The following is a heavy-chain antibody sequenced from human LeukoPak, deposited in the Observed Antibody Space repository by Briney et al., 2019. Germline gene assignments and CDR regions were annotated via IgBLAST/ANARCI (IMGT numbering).Heavy chain of an antibody. CDR2: ISGSGDRT. CDR1: GFTFSYYG. Sequence: GGSLRLSCAASGFTFSYYGMNWVRQAPGKGLEWVSGISGSGDRTYYEDSVKGRFTISRDNSKNTLYLQMNSLRAEDTAVYYCAKGSIVGATSYYYLDVWGTGTAVTVSS. D-gene: IGHD1-26*01. J-gene: IGHJ6*03. V-gene: IGHV3-23*01. CDR3: AKGSIVGATSYYYLDV.